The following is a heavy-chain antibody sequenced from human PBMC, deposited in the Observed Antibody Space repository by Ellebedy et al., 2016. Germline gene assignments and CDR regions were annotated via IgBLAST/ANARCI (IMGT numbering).Heavy chain of an antibody. D-gene: IGHD2-8*02. CDR2: IKSDGIST. Sequence: GESLKISCAASGFPFSSTWMHWVRQAPGKGLVWVSRIKSDGISTNYADSVKGRFTISRDNAKNTLYLQMNSLRAEETAVYYCTRDNYWSIDYWGQGALVTVSS. J-gene: IGHJ4*02. CDR1: GFPFSSTW. CDR3: TRDNYWSIDY. V-gene: IGHV3-74*01.